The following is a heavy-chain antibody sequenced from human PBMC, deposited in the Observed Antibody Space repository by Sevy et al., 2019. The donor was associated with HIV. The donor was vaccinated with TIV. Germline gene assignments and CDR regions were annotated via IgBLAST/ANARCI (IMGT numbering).Heavy chain of an antibody. D-gene: IGHD3-16*01. CDR3: ARESGGGGYSDF. CDR1: GYTFTNYY. Sequence: ASVKVSCKASGYTFTNYYIHWVRQAPAQGLQWMGVINPGGGSTTYAQSFQGRVAVTRDPSTSTVYMELKSLRSEDTAVYFCARESGGGGYSDFWGQGTLVTVSS. CDR2: INPGGGST. V-gene: IGHV1-46*03. J-gene: IGHJ4*02.